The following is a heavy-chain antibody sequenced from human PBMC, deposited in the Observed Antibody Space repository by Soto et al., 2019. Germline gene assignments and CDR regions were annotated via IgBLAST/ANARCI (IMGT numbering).Heavy chain of an antibody. J-gene: IGHJ4*02. V-gene: IGHV1-18*04. CDR1: GYTFTSYG. CDR2: ISAYNGNT. Sequence: KASGYTFTSYGISWVRQAPGQGLEWMGWISAYNGNTNYAQKLQGRVTMTTDTSTSTAYMELRSLRSDDTAVYYCAREKRGSSSSMNDYWGQGTLVTVSS. CDR3: AREKRGSSSSMNDY. D-gene: IGHD6-6*01.